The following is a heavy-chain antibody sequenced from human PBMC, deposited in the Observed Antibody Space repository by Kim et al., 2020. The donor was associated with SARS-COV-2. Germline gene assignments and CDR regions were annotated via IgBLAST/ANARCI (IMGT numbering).Heavy chain of an antibody. CDR3: ARDTMVLLF. CDR2: STI. Sequence: STIYYAHSVKGRFTISRDNAKNSVLLQMNSLRAEDTAVYYCARDTMVLLFGGRGTLVTVSS. D-gene: IGHD3-10*01. J-gene: IGHJ2*01. V-gene: IGHV3-48*03.